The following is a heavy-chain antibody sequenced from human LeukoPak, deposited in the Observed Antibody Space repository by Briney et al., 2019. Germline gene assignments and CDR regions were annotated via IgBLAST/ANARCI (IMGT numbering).Heavy chain of an antibody. CDR2: IYTSGST. V-gene: IGHV4-61*02. CDR1: GGSISSGSYY. CDR3: ARGEDSSGYSAYNWFDP. J-gene: IGHJ5*02. Sequence: PSETLSLTCTVSGGSISSGSYYWSWIRQPAGKGLEWIGRIYTSGSTNYNPSLKSRVTISVDTSKNQFSLKLSSVTAADTAVYYCARGEDSSGYSAYNWFDPWGQGTLVTVSS. D-gene: IGHD3-22*01.